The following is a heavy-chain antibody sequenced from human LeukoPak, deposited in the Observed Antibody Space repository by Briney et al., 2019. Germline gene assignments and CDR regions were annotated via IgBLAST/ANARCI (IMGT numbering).Heavy chain of an antibody. CDR2: ISSSSSTI. Sequence: GGSLRLSCAASGFTFSSYSMNWVRQAPGKGLEWVSYISSSSSTIYYADSVKGRFTISRDNAKNSLYLQMNSLRAEDTAVYYCARDFPAVAAHFDYWGQGTLVTVSS. J-gene: IGHJ4*02. D-gene: IGHD6-19*01. CDR3: ARDFPAVAAHFDY. CDR1: GFTFSSYS. V-gene: IGHV3-48*04.